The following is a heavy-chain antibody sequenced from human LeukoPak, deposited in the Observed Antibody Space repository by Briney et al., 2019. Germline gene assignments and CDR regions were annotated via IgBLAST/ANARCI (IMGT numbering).Heavy chain of an antibody. D-gene: IGHD6-19*01. CDR3: ARLEGRSGWFLDAFDL. V-gene: IGHV4-59*01. Sequence: SETLSLTCTVSGGSISSYYWSWIRQPPGKGLEWIGYIYYSGSTNYNPSLKSRVTISVDTSKNQFSLKLSSVTAADTAVYYCARLEGRSGWFLDAFDLWGQGTIVTVSS. CDR1: GGSISSYY. J-gene: IGHJ3*01. CDR2: IYYSGST.